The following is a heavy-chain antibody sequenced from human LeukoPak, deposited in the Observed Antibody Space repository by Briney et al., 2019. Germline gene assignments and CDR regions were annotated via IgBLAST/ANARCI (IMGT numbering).Heavy chain of an antibody. D-gene: IGHD3-3*01. J-gene: IGHJ6*03. CDR3: ARDLIFRGSIYYYYQYMDV. CDR1: GGSISSSTW. V-gene: IGHV4-4*02. Sequence: KPSGTLSLTCAVSGGSISSSTWWSWVRQPPGKGLEWIGEIYHSGSTKYNPSLKSRVTILVDKSKNQFSLKLSSVTAADTAVYYCARDLIFRGSIYYYYQYMDVWGKGTMVTVSS. CDR2: IYHSGST.